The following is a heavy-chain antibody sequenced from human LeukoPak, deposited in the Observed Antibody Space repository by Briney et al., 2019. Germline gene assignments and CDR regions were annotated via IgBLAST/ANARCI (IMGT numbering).Heavy chain of an antibody. CDR3: AKVNYYDRGY. D-gene: IGHD3-22*01. V-gene: IGHV3-48*03. Sequence: PGGSLRLSCAASGFTFSSYEMHWVRQAPGKGLEWVSYISSSGSTIYYADSVKGRFTISRDNSKNTLYLQMNSLRAEDTAVYYCAKVNYYDRGYWGQGTLVTVSS. CDR2: ISSSGSTI. J-gene: IGHJ4*02. CDR1: GFTFSSYE.